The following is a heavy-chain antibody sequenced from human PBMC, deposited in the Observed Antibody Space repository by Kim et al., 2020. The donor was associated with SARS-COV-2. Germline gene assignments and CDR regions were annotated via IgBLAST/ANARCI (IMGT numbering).Heavy chain of an antibody. J-gene: IGHJ3*02. V-gene: IGHV3-13*04. D-gene: IGHD6-13*01. CDR1: GFTFSSYD. CDR2: IGTAGDT. Sequence: GGSLRLSCAASGFTFSSYDMHWVRQATGKGLEWVSAIGTAGDTYYPGSVKGRFTISRENAKNSLYLQMNSLRAGDTAVYYCAREAIAAAGRAFDIWGQGTMVT. CDR3: AREAIAAAGRAFDI.